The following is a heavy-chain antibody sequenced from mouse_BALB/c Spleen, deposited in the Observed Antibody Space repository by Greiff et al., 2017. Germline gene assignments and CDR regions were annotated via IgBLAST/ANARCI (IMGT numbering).Heavy chain of an antibody. Sequence: QVQLQQSGAELVRPGVSVKISCKGSGYTFTDYGMHWVKQSHAKSLEWIGVISTYYGDASYNQKFKGKATMTVDKSSSTAYMELARLTSEDSAIYYCARGSTTVVAHYYAMDYWGQGTSVTVSS. CDR1: GYTFTDYG. V-gene: IGHV1S137*01. D-gene: IGHD1-1*01. CDR2: ISTYYGDA. J-gene: IGHJ4*01. CDR3: ARGSTTVVAHYYAMDY.